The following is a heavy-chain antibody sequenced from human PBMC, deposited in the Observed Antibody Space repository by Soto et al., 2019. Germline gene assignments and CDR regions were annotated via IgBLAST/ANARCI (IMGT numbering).Heavy chain of an antibody. V-gene: IGHV4-31*03. CDR3: ARGYSGYDYNFDY. Sequence: SETLSLTCSVSGVVTFSGMYYWIWIRQRPGKGLECLGYIFNSGIAYYNPSLRSRVTISIDTSKDEFSLTLSSVTAADTAVYFCARGYSGYDYNFDYWGQGISVTVSS. J-gene: IGHJ4*02. D-gene: IGHD5-12*01. CDR2: IFNSGIA. CDR1: GVVTFSGMYY.